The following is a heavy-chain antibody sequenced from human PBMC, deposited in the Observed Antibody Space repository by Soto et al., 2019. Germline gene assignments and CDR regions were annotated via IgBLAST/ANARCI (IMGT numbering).Heavy chain of an antibody. CDR3: ARGQVATMIVVVMTFDY. CDR2: INHSGST. V-gene: IGHV4-34*01. J-gene: IGHJ4*02. Sequence: ETLSLTCAVYGGSFSGYYWSWIRQPPGKGLEWIGEINHSGSTNYNPSLKSRVTISVDTSKNQFSLKLSSVTAADTVVYYCARGQVATMIVVVMTFDYWGQGTLVTVSS. D-gene: IGHD3-22*01. CDR1: GGSFSGYY.